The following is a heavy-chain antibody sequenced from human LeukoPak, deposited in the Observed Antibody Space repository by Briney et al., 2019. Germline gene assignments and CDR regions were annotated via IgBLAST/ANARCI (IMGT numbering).Heavy chain of an antibody. CDR2: IHTSGNT. V-gene: IGHV4-4*07. Sequence: SETLSLTCTVSGGSISSYFWSWIRQPAGKGLEWIGRIHTSGNTNYNPSLKSRVTMTVDTSKNQFSLNLTSVTAADTAEYYCAREKNQLGFDPWGQGTLVTVSS. J-gene: IGHJ5*02. D-gene: IGHD6-13*01. CDR3: AREKNQLGFDP. CDR1: GGSISSYF.